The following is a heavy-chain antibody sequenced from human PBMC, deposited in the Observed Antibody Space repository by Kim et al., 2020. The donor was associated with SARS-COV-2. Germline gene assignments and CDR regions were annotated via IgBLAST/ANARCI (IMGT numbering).Heavy chain of an antibody. CDR3: ATNPASRFYYFES. V-gene: IGHV3-66*01. J-gene: IGHJ4*02. D-gene: IGHD3-3*01. Sequence: YLADSVEGRFNISRDDAKNTLYLQMNSLRAEDTAVYYCATNPASRFYYFESWGQGTLVTVSS.